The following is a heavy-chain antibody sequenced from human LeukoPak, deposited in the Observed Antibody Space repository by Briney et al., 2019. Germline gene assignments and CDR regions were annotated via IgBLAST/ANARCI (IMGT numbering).Heavy chain of an antibody. D-gene: IGHD3-22*01. J-gene: IGHJ1*01. CDR2: FDPEDGET. CDR1: GYTLTELS. Sequence: ASVKVSCKVSGYTLTELSMHWVRQAPGKGLEWMGGFDPEDGETIYAQKFQGRVTMTEDTSTDTAYMELSSLRSENTAVYYCATHYDSSGYPPQHWGQGTLVTVSS. CDR3: ATHYDSSGYPPQH. V-gene: IGHV1-24*01.